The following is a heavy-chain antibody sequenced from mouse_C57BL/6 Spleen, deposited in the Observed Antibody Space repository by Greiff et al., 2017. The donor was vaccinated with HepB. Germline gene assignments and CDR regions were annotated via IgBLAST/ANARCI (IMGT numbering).Heavy chain of an antibody. CDR1: GYSITSGYY. CDR2: ISYDGSN. CDR3: ARSTMITSFDY. J-gene: IGHJ2*01. V-gene: IGHV3-6*01. Sequence: EVQLKESGPGLVKPSQSLSLTCSVTGYSITSGYYWNWIRQFPGNKLEWMGYISYDGSNNYNPSLKNRISITRDTSKNQFCLKLNSVTTEDTATYYCARSTMITSFDYWGQGTTLTVSS. D-gene: IGHD2-4*01.